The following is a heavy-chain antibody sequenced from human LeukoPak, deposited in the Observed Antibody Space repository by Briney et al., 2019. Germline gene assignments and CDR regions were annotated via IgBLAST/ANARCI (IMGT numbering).Heavy chain of an antibody. D-gene: IGHD1-26*01. J-gene: IGHJ4*02. CDR3: ARGIVGDSVAFDY. V-gene: IGHV1-46*01. CDR1: GYTFTTCN. Sequence: GASVKVSCKASGYTFTTCNVHWVRQGPGQGLEWMGIINPSGGSTTYPQNFQDRVTVTRDTSTSTVYMELSSLRSEDTAVYYCARGIVGDSVAFDYWSQGTLVTVSA. CDR2: INPSGGST.